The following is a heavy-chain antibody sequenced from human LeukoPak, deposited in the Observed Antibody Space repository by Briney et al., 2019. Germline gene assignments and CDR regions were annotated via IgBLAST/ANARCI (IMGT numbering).Heavy chain of an antibody. CDR1: GGSISSSTYY. CDR2: IYYSGST. J-gene: IGHJ5*02. D-gene: IGHD6-6*01. CDR3: ARGAQGYSSSSWRSTANWFDP. V-gene: IGHV4-39*07. Sequence: SETLSLTCSVSGGSISSSTYYWGWIRQSPGKGLEWIGTIYYSGSTNYNPSLKSRVTISVDTSKNQFSLKLSSVTAADTAVYYCARGAQGYSSSSWRSTANWFDPWGQGTLVTVSS.